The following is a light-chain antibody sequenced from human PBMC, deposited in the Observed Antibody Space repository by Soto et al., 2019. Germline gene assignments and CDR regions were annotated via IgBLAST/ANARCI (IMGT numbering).Light chain of an antibody. CDR3: QQYGSSPPWT. Sequence: TQSPSTLSLSPGERATLSCRASQSVSSSFLAWYQQKPGQAPRLLIYGASIRATGIPDRFSGSGSGTDFTLTISRLEPEDFAVYYCQQYGSSPPWTFGQGTKVEIK. CDR1: QSVSSSF. V-gene: IGKV3-20*01. J-gene: IGKJ1*01. CDR2: GAS.